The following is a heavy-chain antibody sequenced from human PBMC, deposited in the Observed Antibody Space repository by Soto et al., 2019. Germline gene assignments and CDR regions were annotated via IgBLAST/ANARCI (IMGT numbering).Heavy chain of an antibody. V-gene: IGHV3-7*05. CDR3: ARVKLYYYYSGLDF. CDR2: IKKDGSEK. Sequence: GGSLRLSCAGFGFTSSKFRMRWVRLAAGKGQEWVANIKKDGSEKYYVDSVKGRFTISRDNAKNSLYLQMNSLRAEDTAVYYCARVKLYYYYSGLDFWGEGTTVTVSS. D-gene: IGHD3-16*01. CDR1: GFTSSKFR. J-gene: IGHJ6*04.